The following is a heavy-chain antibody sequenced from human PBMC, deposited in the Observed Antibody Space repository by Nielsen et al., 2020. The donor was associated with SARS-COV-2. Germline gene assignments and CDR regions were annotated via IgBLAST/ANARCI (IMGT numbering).Heavy chain of an antibody. CDR1: GFSFMTYN. Sequence: GESLKISCTAPGFSFMTYNMHWVRQAPGKGLEWVAAILHYGGNVYHADSVKGRFTISRDNSRNTLYLQMNTLLPEDTAVYSCARDAYGDLIYGMDVWGRGTTVTVSS. CDR2: ILHYGGNV. J-gene: IGHJ6*02. V-gene: IGHV3-30*04. CDR3: ARDAYGDLIYGMDV. D-gene: IGHD4-17*01.